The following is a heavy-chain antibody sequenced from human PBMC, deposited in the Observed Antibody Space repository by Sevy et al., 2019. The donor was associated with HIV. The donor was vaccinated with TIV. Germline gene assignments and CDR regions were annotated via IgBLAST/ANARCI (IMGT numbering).Heavy chain of an antibody. CDR2: ISYDGSNK. D-gene: IGHD6-6*01. V-gene: IGHV3-30-3*01. Sequence: GGSLRLSCAASGFTFSSYAMHWVRQAPGKGLEWVAVISYDGSNKYYADSVKGRFTISRDNSKNTLYLQMNSLRAEDTAVYYCAREAGYSSSSFDYWGQGTLVNVSS. CDR3: AREAGYSSSSFDY. J-gene: IGHJ4*02. CDR1: GFTFSSYA.